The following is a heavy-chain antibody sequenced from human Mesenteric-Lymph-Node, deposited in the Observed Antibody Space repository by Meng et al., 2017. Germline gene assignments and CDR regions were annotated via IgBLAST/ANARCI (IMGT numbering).Heavy chain of an antibody. V-gene: IGHV4-59*01. CDR1: GGSISSYY. CDR2: IYSSGST. Sequence: SETLSLTCTVSGGSISSYYWSWIRQPPGKGLEWIGYIYSSGSTNSNPSLKSRVTISVDTSKNQFSLKLTSVTAADTALYYCARVQGNYDGSGYSILMDVWGQGTTVTVSS. CDR3: ARVQGNYDGSGYSILMDV. D-gene: IGHD3-22*01. J-gene: IGHJ6*02.